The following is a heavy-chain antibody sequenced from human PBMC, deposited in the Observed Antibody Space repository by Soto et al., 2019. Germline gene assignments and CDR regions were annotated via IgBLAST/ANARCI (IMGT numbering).Heavy chain of an antibody. CDR2: ISAYNGNT. CDR1: GYTFTSYG. J-gene: IGHJ4*02. V-gene: IGHV1-18*03. Sequence: ASVKVSCKASGYTFTSYGISWVRQAPGQGLEWMGWISAYNGNTNYAQKLQGRVTMTTDTSTSTAYMELRSLRSDVLFFYSRASKCYFVPGPCYWGQGTLVTFS. D-gene: IGHD3-10*01. CDR3: ASKCYFVPGPCY.